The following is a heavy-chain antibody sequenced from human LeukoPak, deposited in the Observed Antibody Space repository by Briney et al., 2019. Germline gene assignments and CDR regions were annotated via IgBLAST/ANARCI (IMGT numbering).Heavy chain of an antibody. D-gene: IGHD2-15*01. J-gene: IGHJ4*02. V-gene: IGHV4-34*01. CDR3: ARGNRRDGLLFFDY. Sequence: SETLSLTCAVYGGCFSGYYWSWIRQPPGKGLEWIGEINHSGSTNYNPSLKSRVTISVDTSKNQFSLKLSSVTAADTAVYYCARGNRRDGLLFFDYWGQGTLVTVSS. CDR2: INHSGST. CDR1: GGCFSGYY.